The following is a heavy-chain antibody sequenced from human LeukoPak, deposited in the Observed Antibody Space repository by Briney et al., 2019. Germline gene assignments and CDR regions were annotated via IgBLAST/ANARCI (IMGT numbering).Heavy chain of an antibody. V-gene: IGHV4-34*01. CDR2: INHSGST. Sequence: SETLSLTCAVYGGSFSGYYWSWIRQPPGKGLEWIGEINHSGSTNYNPSLKSRVTISVDTSKNQFSLKLSSVTAADTAVYYCARVSGITMIVVVPEDGFDIWGQGTMVTVSS. CDR1: GGSFSGYY. CDR3: ARVSGITMIVVVPEDGFDI. D-gene: IGHD3-22*01. J-gene: IGHJ3*02.